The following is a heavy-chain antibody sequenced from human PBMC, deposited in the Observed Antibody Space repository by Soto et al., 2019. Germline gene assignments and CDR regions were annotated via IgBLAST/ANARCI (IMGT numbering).Heavy chain of an antibody. V-gene: IGHV4-59*12. CDR2: IYHSEST. J-gene: IGHJ3*02. D-gene: IGHD1-1*01. CDR3: AKDSRVRRYDGFDI. CDR1: GGSISTYY. Sequence: QVQLQESGPGLVKPSETLSLTCSVSGGSISTYYWTWIRQPPGKGLEWIGYIYHSESTNYNPSLKSRVTMSVDTSKNQFSLKLSSVTAADTAVYYCAKDSRVRRYDGFDIWGQGTMVTVSS.